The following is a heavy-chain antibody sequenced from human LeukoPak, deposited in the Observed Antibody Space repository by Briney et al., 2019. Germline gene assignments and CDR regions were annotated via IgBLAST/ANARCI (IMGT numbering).Heavy chain of an antibody. Sequence: SETLSLTCAVSGGSINSSNWWSWVRQPPGKGLEWIGEIFHSATTNYNPSLKSRVTISVDKSKNHFSLKLSSVTAADTAVYYCARAPYYDSSGYHSAYFEYWGQGTLVTVSS. J-gene: IGHJ4*02. CDR3: ARAPYYDSSGYHSAYFEY. V-gene: IGHV4-4*02. D-gene: IGHD3-22*01. CDR1: GGSINSSNW. CDR2: IFHSATT.